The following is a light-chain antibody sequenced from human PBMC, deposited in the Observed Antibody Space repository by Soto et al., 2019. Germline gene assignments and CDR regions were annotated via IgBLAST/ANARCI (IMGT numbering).Light chain of an antibody. J-gene: IGKJ4*01. CDR2: DAS. Sequence: EVVLTQSPATLSSSPGESVTLSCRASQSINTYLAWYQQKPGQAPRLLIYDASYRAAGIPSRFSGSGSGTDFTLTISSLEPADFAIYHCQQRSNWPLTFAGGTKVEI. CDR3: QQRSNWPLT. CDR1: QSINTY. V-gene: IGKV3-11*01.